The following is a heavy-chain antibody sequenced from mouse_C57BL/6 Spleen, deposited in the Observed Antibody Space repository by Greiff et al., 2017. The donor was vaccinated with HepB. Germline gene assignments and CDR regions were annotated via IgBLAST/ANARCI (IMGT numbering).Heavy chain of an antibody. CDR1: GYTFTSYW. V-gene: IGHV1-7*01. Sequence: QVQLQQSGAELAKPGASVKLSCKASGYTFTSYWMHWVKQRPGQGLEWIGYINPSSGYTKYNQKFKDKATLTADKSSSTAYMQLSSPTYEDSAVYYCAVYDGYYDWYFDVWGTGTTVTVSS. D-gene: IGHD2-3*01. J-gene: IGHJ1*03. CDR2: INPSSGYT. CDR3: AVYDGYYDWYFDV.